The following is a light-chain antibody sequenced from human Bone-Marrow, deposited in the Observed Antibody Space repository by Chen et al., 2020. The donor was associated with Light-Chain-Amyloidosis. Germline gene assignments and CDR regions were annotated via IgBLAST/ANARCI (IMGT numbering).Light chain of an antibody. CDR2: RDT. V-gene: IGLV3-25*03. CDR3: QSADSSGTYEVI. CDR1: DLPTKY. Sequence: SYELTQPPSVSVSPGQTARITCSGDDLPTKYAYWYQQKPGQAPVLVIHRDTERPSGISVRFSGSSSGTTDTLTISGVQAEDEADYHCQSADSSGTYEVIFGGGTKLTVL. J-gene: IGLJ2*01.